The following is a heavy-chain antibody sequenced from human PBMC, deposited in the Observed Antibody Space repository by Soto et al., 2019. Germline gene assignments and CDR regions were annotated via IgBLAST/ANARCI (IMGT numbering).Heavy chain of an antibody. D-gene: IGHD4-17*01. CDR3: AKGPTTTVTTCFDY. J-gene: IGHJ4*02. V-gene: IGHV3-23*01. Sequence: EVQLLESGGGLVQPGGSLRLSCAASGFTFSSFVMSWVSQAPGKGLEWVSAISGSGGSIYYADSVKGRFTISRDNSKNTLYLQMISLRAEDTAVYYCAKGPTTTVTTCFDYWGQGTLVTVSS. CDR2: ISGSGGSI. CDR1: GFTFSSFV.